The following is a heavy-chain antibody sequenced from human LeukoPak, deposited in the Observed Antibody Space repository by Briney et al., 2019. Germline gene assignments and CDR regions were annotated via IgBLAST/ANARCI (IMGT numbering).Heavy chain of an antibody. V-gene: IGHV3-11*05. CDR1: GFTFSDYY. Sequence: GGSLRLSCAASGFTFSDYYMSWIRQAPGKGLEWVSYISSSSSYTNYADSVKGRFTISRDNAKNSLYLQMNSLRAQATAVYYCARDQGWGYYGSGSYVDYWGQGTLVTVSS. CDR3: ARDQGWGYYGSGSYVDY. J-gene: IGHJ4*02. CDR2: ISSSSSYT. D-gene: IGHD3-10*01.